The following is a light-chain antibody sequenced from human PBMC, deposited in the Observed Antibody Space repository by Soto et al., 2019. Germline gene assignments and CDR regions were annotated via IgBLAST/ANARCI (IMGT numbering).Light chain of an antibody. Sequence: IQMTQSPSSVSPSVGDRVTITCRASQGISTYLNWYQQNPGTATKLLIYAASSLQSGVPSRFSGSGSETDLTLTISSPQPEDFATYSCQHSTTWTFGNGPTV. V-gene: IGKV1-39*01. CDR2: AAS. CDR3: QHSTTWT. CDR1: QGISTY. J-gene: IGKJ1*01.